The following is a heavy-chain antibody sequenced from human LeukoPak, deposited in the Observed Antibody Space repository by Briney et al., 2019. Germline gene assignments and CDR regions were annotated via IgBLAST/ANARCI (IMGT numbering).Heavy chain of an antibody. CDR3: ARDPYYYGSGSPDY. CDR2: ISGSGGST. J-gene: IGHJ4*02. CDR1: GFTFSSYA. Sequence: PGGSLRLSCAASGFTFSSYAMSWVRQAPDKGLEWVSVISGSGGSTYYADSVKGRFTISRDNSKNTLYLQMNSLRAEDTAVYYCARDPYYYGSGSPDYWGQGTLVTVSS. V-gene: IGHV3-23*01. D-gene: IGHD3-10*01.